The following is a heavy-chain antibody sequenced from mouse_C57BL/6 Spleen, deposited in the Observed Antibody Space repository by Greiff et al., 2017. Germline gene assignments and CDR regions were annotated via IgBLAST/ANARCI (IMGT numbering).Heavy chain of an antibody. J-gene: IGHJ4*01. D-gene: IGHD2-5*01. CDR2: ISPGSGST. CDR1: GYTFTDYY. Sequence: QVHVKQSGAELVKPGASVKISCKASGYTFTDYYINWVKQRPGQGLEWIGKISPGSGSTYYNEKFKGKATLTADKSSSTAYMQLSSLTSEDSAVYLCGGCHSKGSMDYWGQGTTVTVSS. V-gene: IGHV1-77*01. CDR3: GGCHSKGSMDY.